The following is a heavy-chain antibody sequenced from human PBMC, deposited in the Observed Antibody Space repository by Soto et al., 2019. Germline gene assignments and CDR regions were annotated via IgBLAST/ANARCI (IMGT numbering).Heavy chain of an antibody. CDR3: ASDLVGASDSYGLDV. V-gene: IGHV3-33*01. CDR2: IWHDGNNK. D-gene: IGHD1-26*01. J-gene: IGHJ6*02. Sequence: SLRLSCAASGFTFSNYGMHWVRQAPGKGLEWVATIWHDGNNKYYADSVRGRFIISRDNSKNRLYLQMNSLRAEDTAVYYCASDLVGASDSYGLDVWGQGTLVTVSS. CDR1: GFTFSNYG.